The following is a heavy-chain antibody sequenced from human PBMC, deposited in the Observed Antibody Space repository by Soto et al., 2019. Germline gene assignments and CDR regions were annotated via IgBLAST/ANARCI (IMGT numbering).Heavy chain of an antibody. J-gene: IGHJ6*02. Sequence: QVQLQESGPGLVKPSETLSLTCTVSGGSISSYYWSWIRQPPGKGLEWIGYIYYSGSTNYNPSLKSRVTISVDTSKNQFSLKLSSVTAADTAVYYCAREGRITGTTYYYYGMDVWGQGTTVTVSS. CDR1: GGSISSYY. D-gene: IGHD1-7*01. CDR3: AREGRITGTTYYYYGMDV. CDR2: IYYSGST. V-gene: IGHV4-59*01.